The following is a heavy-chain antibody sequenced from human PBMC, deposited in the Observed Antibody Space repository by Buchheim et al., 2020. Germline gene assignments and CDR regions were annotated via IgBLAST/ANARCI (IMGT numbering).Heavy chain of an antibody. D-gene: IGHD3-10*01. Sequence: QVQLVQSGAEVKKPGASVKVSCKASGYTFTSYYMHSVRQAPGQGLEWMGIINPSGGSTSYAQKFQGRVTMTRDTSTSTVYMELSSLRSEDTAVYYCARVRGSGTGLDYYYYGMDVWGQGTT. CDR1: GYTFTSYY. CDR3: ARVRGSGTGLDYYYYGMDV. V-gene: IGHV1-46*01. J-gene: IGHJ6*02. CDR2: INPSGGST.